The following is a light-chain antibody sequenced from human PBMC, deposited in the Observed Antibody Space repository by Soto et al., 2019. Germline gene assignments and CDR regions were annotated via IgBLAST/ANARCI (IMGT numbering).Light chain of an antibody. CDR1: SSDVGGYNY. CDR3: SSYTSSSPVV. Sequence: QSVLTQPASVSGSPGQSITISRTGTSSDVGGYNYVSWYQQHPGKAPKLMIYDVSNRPSGVSNRFSGSKSGNTASLTISGLQAEDEADYYCSSYTSSSPVVFGGGTTLTVL. CDR2: DVS. J-gene: IGLJ2*01. V-gene: IGLV2-14*01.